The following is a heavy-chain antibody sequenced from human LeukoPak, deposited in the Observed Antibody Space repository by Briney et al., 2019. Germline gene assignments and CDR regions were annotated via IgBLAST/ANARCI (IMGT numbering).Heavy chain of an antibody. CDR2: ISDSGSDI. V-gene: IGHV3-48*02. Sequence: GGSLRLSCTASGFTFSSYSMNWVRQAPGKGLEWVSYISDSGSDIYYADSVKGRFTISRDNARNSLYLQMNSLRDEDTAVYYCARDSTNSFDYWGQGTLVTVSS. CDR1: GFTFSSYS. J-gene: IGHJ4*02. CDR3: ARDSTNSFDY.